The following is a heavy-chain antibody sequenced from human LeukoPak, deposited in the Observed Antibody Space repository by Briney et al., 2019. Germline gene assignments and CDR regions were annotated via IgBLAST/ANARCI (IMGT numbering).Heavy chain of an antibody. D-gene: IGHD1-14*01. CDR1: GFTFSDYY. J-gene: IGHJ4*02. V-gene: IGHV3-7*04. Sequence: GGSLRLSCAASGFTFSDYYMSWIRQAPGKGLEWVANIKQDGSEKYYVDSVKGRFTISRDNAKNSLYLQMNSLRAEDTAVYYCARGYSKSDYWGQGTLVTVSS. CDR3: ARGYSKSDY. CDR2: IKQDGSEK.